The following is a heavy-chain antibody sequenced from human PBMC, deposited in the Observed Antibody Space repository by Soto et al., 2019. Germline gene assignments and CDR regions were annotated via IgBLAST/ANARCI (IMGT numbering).Heavy chain of an antibody. D-gene: IGHD1-1*01. V-gene: IGHV1-18*01. CDR2: ITTYNGNT. CDR1: GYTFTNYG. CDR3: ATFLQLRPLGY. Sequence: VQLVQSGGEVKKPGASVNVSCKTSGYTFTNYGISWVRQAPEQGLEFMGWITTYNGNTNYAQKFQDRVTMTRDTSTSTAYMELRSLRSDDTAMYYCATFLQLRPLGYWGQGTLVTVSS. J-gene: IGHJ4*02.